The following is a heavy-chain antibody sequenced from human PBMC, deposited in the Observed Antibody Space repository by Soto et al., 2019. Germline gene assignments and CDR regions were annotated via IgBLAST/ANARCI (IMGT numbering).Heavy chain of an antibody. D-gene: IGHD3-22*01. CDR2: INHSGST. V-gene: IGHV4-34*01. CDR3: ARGPITYYYDSSGYKAKHFDY. Sequence: QVQLQQWGAGLLKPSETLSLTCAVYGGSFSDYYWSWIRQPPGKGLEWIGEINHSGSTNYNPSLKSRVTISVDTSKNQFSLKLSSVTAADTAVYYCARGPITYYYDSSGYKAKHFDYWGQGTLVTVSS. CDR1: GGSFSDYY. J-gene: IGHJ4*02.